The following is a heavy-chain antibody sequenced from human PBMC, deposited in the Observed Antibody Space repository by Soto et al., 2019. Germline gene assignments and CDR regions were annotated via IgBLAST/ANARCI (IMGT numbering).Heavy chain of an antibody. CDR3: ARLAYGGNLDFDY. V-gene: IGHV4-59*01. Sequence: HVQLQESGPGLVKPSETLSLTCTVSGGSISRYYWSWIRQPPGKGLEWIGYIYYSGSTNYNPSLMSRVTISVDTSKNQFSLNLSSVTSADTAVYYCARLAYGGNLDFDYWGQGTLVTVAS. J-gene: IGHJ4*02. D-gene: IGHD2-15*01. CDR2: IYYSGST. CDR1: GGSISRYY.